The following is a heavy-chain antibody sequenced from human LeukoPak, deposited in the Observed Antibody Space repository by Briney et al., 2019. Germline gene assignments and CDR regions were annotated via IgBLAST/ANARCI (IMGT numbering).Heavy chain of an antibody. CDR3: ARDESGSPDY. V-gene: IGHV3-21*01. Sequence: KSGGSLRLSCAASGFTFSTYSMNWVRQAPGKGLEWVSSISSSSSYIYYADSVKGRFTISRDNAKNSLYLQMNSLRAEDTAVYYCARDESGSPDYWGQGTLVTVSS. CDR1: GFTFSTYS. D-gene: IGHD1-26*01. CDR2: ISSSSSYI. J-gene: IGHJ4*02.